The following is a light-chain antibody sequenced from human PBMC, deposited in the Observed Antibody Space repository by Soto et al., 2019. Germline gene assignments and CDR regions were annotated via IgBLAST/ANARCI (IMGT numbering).Light chain of an antibody. CDR1: QSISRN. CDR2: AAS. V-gene: IGKV1-39*01. CDR3: QQSYTTASIT. Sequence: DIQMTQSPSSLSASVGDRVTITCRASQSISRNLNWYQHKPGKAPKLLIYAASSLQNGVPSRFSGGGSGTEFTLSISSLQPEDFCTYYCQQSYTTASITFGQGTRLEIK. J-gene: IGKJ5*01.